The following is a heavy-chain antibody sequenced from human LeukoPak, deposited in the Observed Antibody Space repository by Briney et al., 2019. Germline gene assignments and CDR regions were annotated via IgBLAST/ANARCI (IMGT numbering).Heavy chain of an antibody. J-gene: IGHJ4*02. CDR1: GFTFDDYA. CDR3: AKGIKRGGYSYGYGSVDY. CDR2: ISWNSGSI. D-gene: IGHD5-18*01. V-gene: IGHV3-9*01. Sequence: PGGSLRLSCAASGFTFDDYAMHWVRQAPGKGLEWVSGISWNSGSIGYADSVKGRFTIPRDNAKNSLYLQMNSLRAEDTALYYCAKGIKRGGYSYGYGSVDYWGQGTLVTVSS.